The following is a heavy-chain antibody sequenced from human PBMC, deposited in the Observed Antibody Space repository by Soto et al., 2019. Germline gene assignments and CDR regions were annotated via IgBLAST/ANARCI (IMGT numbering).Heavy chain of an antibody. CDR1: GYTLTELS. Sequence: ASVKVPCKVSGYTLTELSMHWVRQAPGKGLEWMGGFDPEDGETIYAQKFQGRVTMTEDTSTDTAYMELSSLRSEDTAVYYCATQFRPMVKQQYYYYYHYMDVWGKGTTVTVSS. V-gene: IGHV1-24*01. D-gene: IGHD3-10*01. CDR3: ATQFRPMVKQQYYYYYHYMDV. J-gene: IGHJ6*03. CDR2: FDPEDGET.